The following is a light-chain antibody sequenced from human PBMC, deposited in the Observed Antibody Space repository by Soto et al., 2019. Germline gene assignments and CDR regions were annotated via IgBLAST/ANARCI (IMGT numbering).Light chain of an antibody. V-gene: IGKV3-15*01. Sequence: LLTQSPATLSVSPGERAALSCRASQSVSTNLVWYQQKPGQAPRLLIFGASTRATNIPARFSGNGSGTEFNLNISSLQSETFAVCYCQQYINWPPLNFGGGTKVEIK. J-gene: IGKJ4*01. CDR2: GAS. CDR1: QSVSTN. CDR3: QQYINWPPLN.